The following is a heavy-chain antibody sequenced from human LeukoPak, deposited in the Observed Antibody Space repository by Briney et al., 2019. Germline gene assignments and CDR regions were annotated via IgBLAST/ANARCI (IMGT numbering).Heavy chain of an antibody. CDR2: IGSSSGSI. D-gene: IGHD3-22*01. Sequence: PGGSLRLSCAASGFTFSDYYMSWIRQAPGKGLEWVAYIGSSSGSIYYADSVKGRFTVSRDNAKTSLYLQMNSLRAEDTAVYYCARDYYDSSGYYYYWGQGTLVTVSS. V-gene: IGHV3-11*04. CDR3: ARDYYDSSGYYYY. CDR1: GFTFSDYY. J-gene: IGHJ4*02.